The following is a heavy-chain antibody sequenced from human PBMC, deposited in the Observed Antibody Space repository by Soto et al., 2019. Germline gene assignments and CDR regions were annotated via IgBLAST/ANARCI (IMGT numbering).Heavy chain of an antibody. CDR2: IGSSGSPI. Sequence: QVQLVESGGGLVKPGGSLRLSCAASGFTFSDHYMTWIRQAPGKGLEWVSYIGSSGSPIYYAASVKGRFTISRDNAKNSLFLQMYSLRAEDTAVYFCASVPCGGDCYPFYYYGLDVWGQGTTVTVSS. V-gene: IGHV3-11*01. CDR3: ASVPCGGDCYPFYYYGLDV. D-gene: IGHD2-21*02. J-gene: IGHJ6*02. CDR1: GFTFSDHY.